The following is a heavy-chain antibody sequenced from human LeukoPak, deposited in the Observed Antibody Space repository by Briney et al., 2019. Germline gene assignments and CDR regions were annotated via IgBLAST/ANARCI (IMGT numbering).Heavy chain of an antibody. CDR2: IYYSGST. CDR1: GGSISSYY. V-gene: IGHV4-59*08. D-gene: IGHD1-26*01. J-gene: IGHJ4*02. CDR3: ARGSVGATSY. Sequence: PSETLSLTCTVSGGSISSYYRSWIRQPPGKGLEWIGYIYYSGSTNYNPSLKSRVTISVDTSKNQFSLKLSSVTAADTAVYCCARGSVGATSYWGQGTLVTVSS.